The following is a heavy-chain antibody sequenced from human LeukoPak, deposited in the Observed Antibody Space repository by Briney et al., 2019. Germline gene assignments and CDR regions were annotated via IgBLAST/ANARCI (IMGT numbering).Heavy chain of an antibody. V-gene: IGHV3-7*03. J-gene: IGHJ4*02. Sequence: GGSLRLSCAASRFTFGSYSMSWVRQAPGKGPEWMGNIKEDGSETYYVDSVKGRFTISRDNAQNSLYLHMHSLRVEDTAVYYCARDPYVSNFDYWGQGTLVTVSS. CDR1: RFTFGSYS. D-gene: IGHD3-10*02. CDR3: ARDPYVSNFDY. CDR2: IKEDGSET.